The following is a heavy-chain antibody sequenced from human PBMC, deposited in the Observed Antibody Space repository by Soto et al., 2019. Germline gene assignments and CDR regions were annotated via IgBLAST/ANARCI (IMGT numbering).Heavy chain of an antibody. CDR3: ASESTRITRYFDY. Sequence: ASVKVSCKASGGTFSSYAISWVRQAPGQGLEWMGGIIPIFGTANYAQKFQGRVTITADESTSTAYMELSSLRSEDTAVYYCASESTRITRYFDYWGQGTLVTVSS. D-gene: IGHD1-20*01. CDR1: GGTFSSYA. J-gene: IGHJ4*02. V-gene: IGHV1-69*13. CDR2: IIPIFGTA.